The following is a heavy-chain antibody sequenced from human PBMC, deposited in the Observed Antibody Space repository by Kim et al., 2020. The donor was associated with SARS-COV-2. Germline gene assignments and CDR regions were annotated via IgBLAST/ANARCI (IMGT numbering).Heavy chain of an antibody. Sequence: GGSLRLSCAASEFTFSTYAVSWVRQAPGKGLEWVSAIPSSGSTTYYADSVRGRFTISRDNSMNTLSLQMNSLRADDTAVYYCAKLMTTSSYSAMEVWGQGTTVTVSS. CDR1: EFTFSTYA. CDR3: AKLMTTSSYSAMEV. D-gene: IGHD2-2*01. J-gene: IGHJ6*02. CDR2: IPSSGSTT. V-gene: IGHV3-23*05.